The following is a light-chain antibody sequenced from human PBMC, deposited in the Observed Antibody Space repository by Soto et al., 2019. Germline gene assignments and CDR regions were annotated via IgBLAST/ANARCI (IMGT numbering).Light chain of an antibody. Sequence: EIVLTQSPDTLSLFPGERATLSCRASQSVSSTYLAWYQQKLDQAPRLLIFGASSRATGIPDRFSGSGSGTDFTLTISRLEPEDFAVYYCQQYGSSRWTFGQGTKVEIK. CDR1: QSVSSTY. V-gene: IGKV3-20*01. CDR2: GAS. CDR3: QQYGSSRWT. J-gene: IGKJ1*01.